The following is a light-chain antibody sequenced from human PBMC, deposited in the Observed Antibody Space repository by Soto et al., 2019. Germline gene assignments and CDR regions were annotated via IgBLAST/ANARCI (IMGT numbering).Light chain of an antibody. V-gene: IGKV1-5*03. CDR3: QQYNSYPYT. CDR1: QSISSW. J-gene: IGKJ2*01. CDR2: KAS. Sequence: DIPMTQSPSTLSASVGDRVTITCRASQSISSWLAWYQQKPGKAPKLLIYKASSLESGVPSMFSGSGSGTEFTLTISRLQPDDFANYYCQQYNSYPYTFGQGTKLEIK.